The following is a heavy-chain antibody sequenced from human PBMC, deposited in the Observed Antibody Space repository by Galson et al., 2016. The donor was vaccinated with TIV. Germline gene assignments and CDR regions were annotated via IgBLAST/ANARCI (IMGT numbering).Heavy chain of an antibody. CDR1: GHRFTSKW. CDR3: ATSRDIESLLEIYGMDV. Sequence: QSGAEVKKPGESLRISCKGSGHRFTSKWISWVRQMPGKGLEWMGKIDLRDPYTNYSPSFQGHVTLSVDKSISTAYLQWSSLRASDTAMYYCATSRDIESLLEIYGMDVWGQWTTVTVSS. CDR2: IDLRDPYT. J-gene: IGHJ6*02. V-gene: IGHV5-10-1*01. D-gene: IGHD3-3*01.